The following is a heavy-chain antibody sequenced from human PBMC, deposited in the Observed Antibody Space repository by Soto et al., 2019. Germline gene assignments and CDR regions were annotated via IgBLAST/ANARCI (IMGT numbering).Heavy chain of an antibody. CDR2: IIPIFGTA. Sequence: QLQLVQSGAEVKKPGSSVKVSCKASGGTFSSYAISWVRQAPGQGLEWMGGIIPIFGTANYAQKFQGRVTITADKSTSTAYMELSSLTPEDTAVYYCARDTFGYYTYWYFDLWGRGTLVTVSS. CDR3: ARDTFGYYTYWYFDL. CDR1: GGTFSSYA. J-gene: IGHJ2*01. V-gene: IGHV1-69*06. D-gene: IGHD4-17*01.